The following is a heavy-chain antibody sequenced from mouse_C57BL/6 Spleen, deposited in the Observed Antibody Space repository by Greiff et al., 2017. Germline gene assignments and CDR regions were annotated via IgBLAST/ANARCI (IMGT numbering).Heavy chain of an antibody. CDR2: ISYDGSN. CDR1: GYSITSGYY. CDR3: AARGEYGNYGAMDY. J-gene: IGHJ4*01. V-gene: IGHV3-6*01. D-gene: IGHD2-10*02. Sequence: DVQLQESGPGLVKPSPSLSLTCSVTGYSITSGYYWNWIRQFPGNKLEWMGYISYDGSNNYNPSLKNRISITRDTSKNQFFLKLNTVTTEDTATYYCAARGEYGNYGAMDYWGQGTTVTVSS.